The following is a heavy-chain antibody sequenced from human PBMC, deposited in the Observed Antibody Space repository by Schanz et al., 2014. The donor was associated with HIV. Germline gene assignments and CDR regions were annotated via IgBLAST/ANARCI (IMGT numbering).Heavy chain of an antibody. CDR1: GFTFSSYG. CDR2: IWYDGNNK. D-gene: IGHD2-21*02. CDR3: ARDQGYCAGSTCYSWYYFDS. J-gene: IGHJ4*02. Sequence: VQLVESGGGVVQPGRSLRLSCAASGFTFSSYGMHWVRQAPGKGLEWVAVIWYDGNNKSYADSVKGRFTISRDNSENTLYLQMNSLRAEDTAVYYCARDQGYCAGSTCYSWYYFDSWGQGTPVTVSS. V-gene: IGHV3-33*08.